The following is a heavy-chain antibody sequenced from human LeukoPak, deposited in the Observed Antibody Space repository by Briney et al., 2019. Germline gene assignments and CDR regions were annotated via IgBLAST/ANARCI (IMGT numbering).Heavy chain of an antibody. Sequence: SETLSLTCTVSGGSISSSSYYWGWIRQPPGKGLEWIGSIYYSGSTYYNPSLKSRVTISVDTSKNQFSLKLSSVTAADTAVYYCARLVVDGSGSYFTRPWGQGTLVTVSS. CDR1: GGSISSSSYY. V-gene: IGHV4-39*01. CDR3: ARLVVDGSGSYFTRP. CDR2: IYYSGST. D-gene: IGHD3-10*01. J-gene: IGHJ4*02.